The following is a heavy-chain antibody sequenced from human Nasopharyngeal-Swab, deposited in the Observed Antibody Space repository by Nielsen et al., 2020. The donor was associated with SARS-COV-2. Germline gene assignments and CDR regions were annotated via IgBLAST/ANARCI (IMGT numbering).Heavy chain of an antibody. V-gene: IGHV1-18*01. CDR1: GYTFTTYG. CDR2: ISTDNGNR. CDR3: ARGGYRSGPAYFDF. D-gene: IGHD6-19*01. Sequence: ASVKVSCKASGYTFTTYGISWVRQGPGQGLEWLGWISTDNGNRNYAQKVLGRVTMTTDTSTSTVYMELRSLRSDDTAVYYCARGGYRSGPAYFDFWGQGALVIVSS. J-gene: IGHJ4*02.